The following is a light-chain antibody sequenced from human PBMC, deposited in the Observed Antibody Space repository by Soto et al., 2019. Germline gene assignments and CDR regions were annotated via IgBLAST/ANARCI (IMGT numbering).Light chain of an antibody. Sequence: DIQLTQSPSFLSASVGDRVTISCRASQGISDYLAWYQQKPGKAPKLLIYGASTLQSGVPSRFSGSASGTEFTLTISSLQPEDFATYQQFNAYPLTFGGGTKLEIK. CDR3: QQFNAYPLT. CDR2: GAS. CDR1: QGISDY. V-gene: IGKV1-9*01. J-gene: IGKJ4*01.